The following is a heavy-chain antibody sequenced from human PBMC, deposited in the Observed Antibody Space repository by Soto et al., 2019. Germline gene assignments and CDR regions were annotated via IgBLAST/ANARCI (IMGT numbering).Heavy chain of an antibody. V-gene: IGHV3-30-3*01. D-gene: IGHD6-13*01. CDR1: GFTFSSYA. CDR2: ISYDGSNK. J-gene: IGHJ4*02. Sequence: GGSLRLSCAASGFTFSSYAMHWVRQAPGKGLEWVAVISYDGSNKYYADSVKGRFTISRDNSKNTLYLQMNGLRAEDTAVYYCAREGAIAAASFDYWGQGTLVTVSS. CDR3: AREGAIAAASFDY.